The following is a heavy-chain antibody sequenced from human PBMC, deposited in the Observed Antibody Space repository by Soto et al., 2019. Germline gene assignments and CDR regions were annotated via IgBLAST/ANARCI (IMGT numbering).Heavy chain of an antibody. V-gene: IGHV3-48*02. CDR2: ISSSSSTI. CDR1: GFTFSSYS. J-gene: IGHJ3*02. Sequence: GGSLRLSCAASGFTFSSYSMNWVRQAPGKGLEWVSYISSSSSTIYYADSVKGRFTISRDNAKNSLYLEMNSLRDEDTAVYYCARDEPMITFGGVIVTLRLGAFDIWGQGTMVTVSS. D-gene: IGHD3-16*02. CDR3: ARDEPMITFGGVIVTLRLGAFDI.